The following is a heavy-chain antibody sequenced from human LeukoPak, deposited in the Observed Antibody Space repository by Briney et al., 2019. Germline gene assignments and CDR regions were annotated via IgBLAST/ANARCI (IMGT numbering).Heavy chain of an antibody. J-gene: IGHJ6*02. D-gene: IGHD3-22*01. Sequence: GTSVKVSCKASGFTFTSSAVQWVRQARGQRLEWIGWIVVGSGNTNYAQKFQERVTITRDMSTSTAYMELRSLRSDDTAVYYCAREVDSSGYYYYYYGMDVWGQGTTVTVSS. CDR1: GFTFTSSA. CDR2: IVVGSGNT. CDR3: AREVDSSGYYYYYYGMDV. V-gene: IGHV1-58*01.